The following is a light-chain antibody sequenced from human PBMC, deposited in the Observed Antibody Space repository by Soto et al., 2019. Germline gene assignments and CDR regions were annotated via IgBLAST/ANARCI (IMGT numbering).Light chain of an antibody. CDR3: QQYNNWPLT. V-gene: IGKV1-5*01. CDR2: AAS. CDR1: QSISSW. J-gene: IGKJ4*01. Sequence: DVQMTQSPSTLSASVGDRVTITCRAGQSISSWLAWYQQKPGKAPKLLIFAASSLQSGVPSRFSGSRSGTEFTLTISSLQSEDFAVYYCQQYNNWPLTFGGGTKVDI.